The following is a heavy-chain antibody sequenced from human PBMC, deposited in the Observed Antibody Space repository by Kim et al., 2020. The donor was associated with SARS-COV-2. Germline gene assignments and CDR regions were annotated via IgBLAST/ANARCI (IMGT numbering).Heavy chain of an antibody. CDR3: AREASAGFYY. Sequence: GGSLRLSCAASGYTFTTYSMHWVRQAPGKGLEWVAEITSDGNNPHYAVSVKGRFTISRDNSKNTISLDMNNLRPDDTAVYYCAREASAGFYYWGQVALVT. D-gene: IGHD6-13*01. CDR2: ITSDGNNP. J-gene: IGHJ4*02. CDR1: GYTFTTYS. V-gene: IGHV3-30*03.